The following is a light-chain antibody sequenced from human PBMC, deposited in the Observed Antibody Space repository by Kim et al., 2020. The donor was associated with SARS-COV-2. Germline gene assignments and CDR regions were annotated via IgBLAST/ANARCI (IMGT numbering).Light chain of an antibody. CDR2: KAS. V-gene: IGKV1-5*03. J-gene: IGKJ1*01. CDR3: QQYETYWT. CDR1: QNIDNW. Sequence: DIQMTQSPSTLYESVGDRVTITCRASQNIDNWLVWYQQKPGKAPKLLIYKASRLHSGVPSRFSGSGSGTEFTLTISSLQPDDFAVYCCQQYETYWTFGLGTKVDIK.